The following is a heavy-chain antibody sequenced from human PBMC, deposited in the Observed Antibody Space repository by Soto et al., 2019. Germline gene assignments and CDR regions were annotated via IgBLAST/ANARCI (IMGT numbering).Heavy chain of an antibody. Sequence: GGSLRLSCAASGFTFSSYAMSWVRQAPGKGLEWVSAISGSGGSTYYADSVKGRFTISRDNSKNTLYLQMNSLRAEDTAVYYCANLRGIYSSSSARGVFDYWGQGTLVTVSS. D-gene: IGHD6-6*01. CDR2: ISGSGGST. V-gene: IGHV3-23*01. CDR1: GFTFSSYA. CDR3: ANLRGIYSSSSARGVFDY. J-gene: IGHJ4*02.